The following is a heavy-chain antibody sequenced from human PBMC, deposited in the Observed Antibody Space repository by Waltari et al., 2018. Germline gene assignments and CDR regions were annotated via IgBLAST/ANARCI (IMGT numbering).Heavy chain of an antibody. CDR2: IWDDGSNK. V-gene: IGHV3-33*01. Sequence: QVQLVESGGGVVQPGRSLRLSCAASGFTFSSYGMHWVRQAPGKGRGWVAVIWDDGSNKYYSDSGKGRFTISRDNSKNTLYLQMNSLRAEDTAVYYCARDREAYGSGSYSPNYGMDVWGQGTTVTVSS. J-gene: IGHJ6*02. D-gene: IGHD3-10*01. CDR3: ARDREAYGSGSYSPNYGMDV. CDR1: GFTFSSYG.